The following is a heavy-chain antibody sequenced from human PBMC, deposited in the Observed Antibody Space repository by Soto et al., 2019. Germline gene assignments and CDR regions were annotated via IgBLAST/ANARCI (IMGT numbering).Heavy chain of an antibody. Sequence: QVQLVQSGAEVKKPGSSVKESCKTSGVSFNNNGCGWLRQAPGHGLEWMGGVSPPFRTSNYARKFQGRISITADASTGTVNMELRSLTSEDAAQYYSARVLYYGSGSYSPYGMDVWRQGTTVTVSS. CDR1: GVSFNNNG. CDR2: VSPPFRTS. V-gene: IGHV1-69*01. J-gene: IGHJ6*02. D-gene: IGHD3-10*01. CDR3: ARVLYYGSGSYSPYGMDV.